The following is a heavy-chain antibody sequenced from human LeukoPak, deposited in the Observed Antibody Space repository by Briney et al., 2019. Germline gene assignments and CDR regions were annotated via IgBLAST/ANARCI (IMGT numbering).Heavy chain of an antibody. J-gene: IGHJ4*02. CDR2: ISDDGSRQ. D-gene: IGHD3-10*01. V-gene: IGHV3-30-3*01. Sequence: GGSLTLSCAATGFTFSNYAIHWGRQAPGKGLEWVAFISDDGSRQHYADSVEGRFTISRDNSKNTLNLQMNSLRAEDTAVYYWVKDRTGTYTLDYWGQGTLVTVSS. CDR3: VKDRTGTYTLDY. CDR1: GFTFSNYA.